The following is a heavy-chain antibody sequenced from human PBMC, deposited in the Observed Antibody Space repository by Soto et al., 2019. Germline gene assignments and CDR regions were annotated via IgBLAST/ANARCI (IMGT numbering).Heavy chain of an antibody. CDR2: IIPIFGTA. CDR3: ARDRGPSSGYYPYWFDP. J-gene: IGHJ5*02. Sequence: QVQLVQSGAEVKKPGSSVKVSCKASGGTFSSYAITWVRQAPGQGLEWMGGIIPIFGTANYAQEFEGRVTITADESTSTASMELSSLRSEDTAVYYCARDRGPSSGYYPYWFDPWGQGTLVTVSS. CDR1: GGTFSSYA. D-gene: IGHD3-22*01. V-gene: IGHV1-69*12.